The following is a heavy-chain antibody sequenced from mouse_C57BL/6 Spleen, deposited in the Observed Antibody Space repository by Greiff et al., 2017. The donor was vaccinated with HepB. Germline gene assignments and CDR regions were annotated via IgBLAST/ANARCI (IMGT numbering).Heavy chain of an antibody. CDR2: ISSGGSYT. V-gene: IGHV5-6*01. CDR1: GFTFSSYG. J-gene: IGHJ4*01. D-gene: IGHD2-4*01. Sequence: EVHLVESGGDLVKPGGSLKLSCAASGFTFSSYGMSWVRQTPDKRLEWVATISSGGSYTYYPDSVKGRFTISRDNAKNTLYLQMSSLKSEDTAMYYCARAGGLPDYYAMDYWGQGTSVTVSS. CDR3: ARAGGLPDYYAMDY.